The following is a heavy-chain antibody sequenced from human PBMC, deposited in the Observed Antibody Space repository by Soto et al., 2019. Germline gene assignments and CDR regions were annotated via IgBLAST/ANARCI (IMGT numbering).Heavy chain of an antibody. D-gene: IGHD6-19*01. CDR2: IYTSASI. CDR3: ARDREAGYNFYYGMDV. CDR1: GADINTYS. V-gene: IGHV4-4*07. Sequence: SETLSLTCSVSGADINTYSWTWIRQRPGKGLEWIGRIYTSASINYNPSLKGRVTLSVDTSTNQVSLRLASVTAADTAIYYCARDREAGYNFYYGMDVWGQGTTVTVSS. J-gene: IGHJ6*02.